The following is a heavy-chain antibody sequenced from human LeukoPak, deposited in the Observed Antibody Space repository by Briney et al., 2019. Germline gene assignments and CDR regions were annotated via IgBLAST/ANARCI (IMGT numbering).Heavy chain of an antibody. CDR3: ARARTWYSSSWYLNY. CDR1: GGSFSGYY. CDR2: INHSGST. Sequence: SETLSLACAVYGGSFSGYYWSWIRQPPGKGLEWIGEINHSGSTNYNPSLKSRVTISVDTSKNQFSLKLSSVTAADTAVYYCARARTWYSSSWYLNYWGQGTLVTVSS. V-gene: IGHV4-34*01. D-gene: IGHD6-13*01. J-gene: IGHJ4*02.